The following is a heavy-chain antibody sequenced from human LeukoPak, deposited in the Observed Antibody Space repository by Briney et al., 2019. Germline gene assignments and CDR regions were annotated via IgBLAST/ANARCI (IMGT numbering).Heavy chain of an antibody. CDR1: GYTFTSYD. D-gene: IGHD5-12*01. J-gene: IGHJ4*02. Sequence: WASVKGSCKASGYTFTSYDINWVRQATGQGLEWMGWMNPNSGNTGYAQKFQGRVTMTRSTSISTAYMELSNLRSEDTAVYFCARGGAKWLRYLDYWGQGILVTVSS. CDR3: ARGGAKWLRYLDY. CDR2: MNPNSGNT. V-gene: IGHV1-8*01.